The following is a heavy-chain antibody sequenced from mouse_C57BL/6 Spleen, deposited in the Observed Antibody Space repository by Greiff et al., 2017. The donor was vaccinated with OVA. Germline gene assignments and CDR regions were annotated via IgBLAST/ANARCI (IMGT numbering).Heavy chain of an antibody. D-gene: IGHD1-1*01. Sequence: QVQLQQPGAELVKPGASVKLSCKASGYTFTSYWMHWVKQRPGRGLEWIGRIDPNSGGTKYNEKFKSKATLTVDKPSSTAYMQLSSLTSGDSAVYYCARWDGSSYEYAMDYWGQGTSVTVSS. J-gene: IGHJ4*01. CDR2: IDPNSGGT. CDR1: GYTFTSYW. CDR3: ARWDGSSYEYAMDY. V-gene: IGHV1-72*01.